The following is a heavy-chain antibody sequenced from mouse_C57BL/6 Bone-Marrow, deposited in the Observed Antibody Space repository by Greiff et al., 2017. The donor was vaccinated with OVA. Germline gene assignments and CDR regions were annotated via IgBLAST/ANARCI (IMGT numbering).Heavy chain of an antibody. CDR2: IHPNSGST. Sequence: QVQLQQPGAELVKPGASVKLSCKASGYTFTSYWMHWVKQRPGQGLEWIGMIHPNSGSTNYNETFKSKATLTVDKSSSTAYMQLSSLTSEDSAVYYCAREARWDDYFDYWGQGTTLTVSS. J-gene: IGHJ2*01. CDR3: AREARWDDYFDY. D-gene: IGHD3-2*02. V-gene: IGHV1-64*01. CDR1: GYTFTSYW.